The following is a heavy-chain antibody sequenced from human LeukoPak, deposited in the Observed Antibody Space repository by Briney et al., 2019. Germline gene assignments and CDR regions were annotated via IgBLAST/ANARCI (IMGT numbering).Heavy chain of an antibody. J-gene: IGHJ4*02. CDR3: ARTVVVPAAMGYYFDY. V-gene: IGHV4-38-2*02. D-gene: IGHD2-2*01. CDR2: IYHSGST. Sequence: PSETLSLTCTVSGYSISTDYYWGWIRQPAGEGLEWIGSIYHSGSTYYNPSLKSRVTISVDTSKNQFSLKLSSVTAADTAVYYCARTVVVPAAMGYYFDYWGQGTLVTVSS. CDR1: GYSISTDYY.